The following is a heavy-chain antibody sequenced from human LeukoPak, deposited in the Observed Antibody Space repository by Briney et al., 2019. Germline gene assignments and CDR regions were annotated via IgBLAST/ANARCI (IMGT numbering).Heavy chain of an antibody. J-gene: IGHJ4*02. CDR2: INHSGST. V-gene: IGHV4-34*01. D-gene: IGHD3-10*01. Sequence: SETLSLTCAVYGGSFSGYYWSWIRQPPGKGLEWIGEINHSGSTNYNPSLKSRVTISVDTSKNQFSLNLSSVTAADTAMYYCARASGGGGSGSLWGQGTLVTVSS. CDR3: ARASGGGGSGSL. CDR1: GGSFSGYY.